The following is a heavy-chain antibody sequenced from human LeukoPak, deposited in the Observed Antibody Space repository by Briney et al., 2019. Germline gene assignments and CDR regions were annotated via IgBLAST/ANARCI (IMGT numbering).Heavy chain of an antibody. D-gene: IGHD5-12*01. CDR1: GFTFSTSW. Sequence: GGSLRLSCAASGFTFSTSWMSWVRQVPGKGLEWVANTKKDGSETYYVDSVKGRFTISRDNAKNSLYLQMNSLRAEDTAMYYCARGRYSGTTYYFDYWGQGTLVTVSS. V-gene: IGHV3-7*03. CDR3: ARGRYSGTTYYFDY. CDR2: TKKDGSET. J-gene: IGHJ4*02.